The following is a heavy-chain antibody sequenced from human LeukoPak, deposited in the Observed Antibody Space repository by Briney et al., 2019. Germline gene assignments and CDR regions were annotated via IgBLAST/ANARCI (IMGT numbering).Heavy chain of an antibody. CDR2: INHSGST. V-gene: IGHV4-34*01. J-gene: IGHJ4*02. CDR1: GGSFSGCY. Sequence: SETLSLTCAVYGGSFSGCYWSWIRQPPGKGLEWIGEINHSGSTNYNPSLKSRVTISVDTSKNQFSLKLSSVTAADTAVYYCATPTGDSSGYCFDYWGQGTLVTVSS. CDR3: ATPTGDSSGYCFDY. D-gene: IGHD3-22*01.